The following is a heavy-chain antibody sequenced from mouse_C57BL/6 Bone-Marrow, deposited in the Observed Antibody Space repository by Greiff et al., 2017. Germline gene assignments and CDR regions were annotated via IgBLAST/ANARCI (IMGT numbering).Heavy chain of an antibody. D-gene: IGHD3-1*01. CDR2: IHPSDSDT. CDR1: GYTFTSYW. Sequence: VQLQQPGAELVQPGASVKVSCKASGYTFTSYWMHWVKQRPGQGLEWIGRIHPSDSDTNYNQKFKGKATLTVDKSSSTAYMQLGSLTSEDSAVXSCAIPGWAWFAYWGQGTLVPVSA. V-gene: IGHV1-74*01. CDR3: AIPGWAWFAY. J-gene: IGHJ3*01.